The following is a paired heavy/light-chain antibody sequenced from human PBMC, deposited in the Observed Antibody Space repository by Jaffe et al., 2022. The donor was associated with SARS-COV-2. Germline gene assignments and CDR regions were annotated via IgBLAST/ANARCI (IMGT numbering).Light chain of an antibody. CDR1: SSNIGAGYD. CDR3: QSYDSSLSVVV. Sequence: QSVLTQPPSVSGAPGQRVTISCIGSSSNIGAGYDVHWFQKLPGTAPKLLMYGNTNRPSGVPDRFSGSKSGTSTSLAITGLQAEDEADYYCQSYDSSLSVVVFGGGTKLTVL. V-gene: IGLV1-40*01. CDR2: GNT. J-gene: IGLJ2*01.
Heavy chain of an antibody. D-gene: IGHD6-19*01. J-gene: IGHJ2*01. CDR2: INWNGGRL. Sequence: EVQLVESGGGLVQPGRSLRLSCAASGFSFDDYAMHWVRQAPGKGLEWVSSINWNGGRLGYADSVKGRFTISRDNAKNSLFLQMNSLRPEDTALYHCAKASSSDWYQYWYFDLWGRGTLLTVSS. CDR3: AKASSSDWYQYWYFDL. CDR1: GFSFDDYA. V-gene: IGHV3-9*01.